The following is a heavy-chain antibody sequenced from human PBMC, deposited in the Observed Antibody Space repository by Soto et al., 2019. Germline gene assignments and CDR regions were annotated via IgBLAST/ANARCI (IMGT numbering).Heavy chain of an antibody. CDR3: AGDPGKAKLGF. CDR2: INAGNGNT. Sequence: QVQLVQSGAEEKKPGASVKVSCKASGYTFTSYAMHWVRQAPGQRLEWMGWINAGNGNTKYSQKFQGRVTITRDTTGSTAYMELGSLETEDTAGEFCAGDPGKAKLGFWGQGTLVTVSS. J-gene: IGHJ4*02. D-gene: IGHD1-26*01. CDR1: GYTFTSYA. V-gene: IGHV1-3*05.